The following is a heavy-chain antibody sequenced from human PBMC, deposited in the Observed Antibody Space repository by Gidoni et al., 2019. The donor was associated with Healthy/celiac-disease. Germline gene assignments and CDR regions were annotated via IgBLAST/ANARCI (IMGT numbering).Heavy chain of an antibody. CDR3: EKEGQWLVRSYPDY. Sequence: EVQLVESGGGLGQPGRSLRLSCAASGFTFDDYAMHWVRQAPGKGLEWVSGISWNIGSIGYADPGNGRFTSYRDNAKNSLYLQMNRLRAEDTALYYCEKEGQWLVRSYPDYWGQGTLVTVSS. J-gene: IGHJ4*02. CDR1: GFTFDDYA. CDR2: ISWNIGSI. D-gene: IGHD6-19*01. V-gene: IGHV3-9*01.